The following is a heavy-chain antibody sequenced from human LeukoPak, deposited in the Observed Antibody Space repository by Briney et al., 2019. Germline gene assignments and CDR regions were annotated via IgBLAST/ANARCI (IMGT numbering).Heavy chain of an antibody. CDR3: ARDRPLGWNVFDY. V-gene: IGHV3-21*01. J-gene: IGHJ4*02. CDR1: GFTFSSYA. D-gene: IGHD1-1*01. CDR2: ISSSSSYI. Sequence: GGSLRLSCAASGFTFSSYAMNWVRQAPGKGLEWVSSISSSSSYIYYADSVKGRFTISRDNAKNSLYLQMNSLRAEDTAVYYCARDRPLGWNVFDYWGQGTLVTVSS.